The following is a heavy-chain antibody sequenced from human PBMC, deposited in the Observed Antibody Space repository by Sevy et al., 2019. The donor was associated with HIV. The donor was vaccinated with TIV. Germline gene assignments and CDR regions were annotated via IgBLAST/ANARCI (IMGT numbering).Heavy chain of an antibody. V-gene: IGHV3-15*01. D-gene: IGHD4-4*01. CDR2: IKSETDGGAA. CDR1: GITFSSAW. CDR3: TTDLGFYSSK. Sequence: GGSLRLSCAASGITFSSAWTSWVRLVPGKGLEWLGHIKSETDGGAADYAAAVKGRFTISRDDSKETLYLQLNSLKTEDTAVYYCTTDLGFYSSKWGQGTLVTVSS. J-gene: IGHJ4*02.